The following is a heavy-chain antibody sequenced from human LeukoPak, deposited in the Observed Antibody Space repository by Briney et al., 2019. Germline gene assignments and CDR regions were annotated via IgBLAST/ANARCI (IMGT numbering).Heavy chain of an antibody. J-gene: IGHJ6*03. CDR3: ARLTGTYYYHYMDV. CDR1: GGSISSGGYY. CDR2: IFYSGST. Sequence: SSETLSLTCKVSGGSISSGGYYWSWIRQHPGKGLEWIGYIFYSGSTYYDPPLESRVNISADTSKNQFSLKLSSVTAADTAVYYCARLTGTYYYHYMDVWGKGTTVTVSS. D-gene: IGHD1-7*01. V-gene: IGHV4-31*03.